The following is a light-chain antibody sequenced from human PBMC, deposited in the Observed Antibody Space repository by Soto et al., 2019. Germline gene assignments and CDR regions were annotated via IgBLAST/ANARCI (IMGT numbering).Light chain of an antibody. CDR1: QSVSSSY. CDR3: QQYGSSPPT. CDR2: GAS. V-gene: IGKV3-20*01. J-gene: IGKJ1*01. Sequence: IVLTQSPGTLSLSPGERATLSCRASQSVSSSYLAWYQQKPGQAPRLLIYGASSRATGIPDRFSGSGSGKDFTLTISRLEPEDFAVYYCQQYGSSPPTFGQGTKVEIK.